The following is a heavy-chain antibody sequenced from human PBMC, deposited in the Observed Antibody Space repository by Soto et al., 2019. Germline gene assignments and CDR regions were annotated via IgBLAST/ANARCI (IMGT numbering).Heavy chain of an antibody. J-gene: IGHJ3*02. Sequence: TGGSLRLSCAASGLTFSSYAMSWVRQAPGKGLEGVSAISGSGGSTYYADSAKGRFTISRDNSKNLMYLQMNSLRADDTAVYFCARRRGPLLKDAFDIWGQGTMVTVSS. CDR2: ISGSGGST. D-gene: IGHD2-15*01. V-gene: IGHV3-23*01. CDR3: ARRRGPLLKDAFDI. CDR1: GLTFSSYA.